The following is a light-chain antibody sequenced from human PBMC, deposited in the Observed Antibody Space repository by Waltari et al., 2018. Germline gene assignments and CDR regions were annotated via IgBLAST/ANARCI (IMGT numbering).Light chain of an antibody. Sequence: WFHQPPGNAPKLLIFDVTKRPSGVSNRFSGSKSGNTAALSISGLQADDEADYYCNSFTTINARVFGGGTKLTVL. CDR3: NSFTTINARV. CDR2: DVT. V-gene: IGLV2-14*03. J-gene: IGLJ3*02.